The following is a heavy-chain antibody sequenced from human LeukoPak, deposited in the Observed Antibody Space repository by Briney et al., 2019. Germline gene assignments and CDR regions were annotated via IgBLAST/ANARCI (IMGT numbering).Heavy chain of an antibody. Sequence: GRSLRLSCAASGFTFDDYGMHWVRQAPGKGLEWVSGISWNSGKIGYADSVKGRFTISRDNAKNSLYLQMDSLRGEDTAFYYCARDTGYWYFDLWGRGTLVTVSS. J-gene: IGHJ2*01. D-gene: IGHD3-10*01. CDR2: ISWNSGKI. V-gene: IGHV3-9*01. CDR3: ARDTGYWYFDL. CDR1: GFTFDDYG.